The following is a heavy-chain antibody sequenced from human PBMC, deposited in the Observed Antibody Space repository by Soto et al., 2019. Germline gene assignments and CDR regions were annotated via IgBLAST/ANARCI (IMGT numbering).Heavy chain of an antibody. CDR1: AFTLSPCD. D-gene: IGHD1-1*01. CDR2: LSYAGDP. CDR3: AKCLHSRPGYSYMLV. J-gene: IGHJ6*03. V-gene: IGHV3-13*05. Sequence: PGGALIVPYAASAFTLSPCDMHWVRQATGKSHEWVAALSYAGDPYYPGSVKGRFTVSRESATSSLYLQMNTMTAGDPAVYYCAKCLHSRPGYSYMLVSGKMPTVTVS.